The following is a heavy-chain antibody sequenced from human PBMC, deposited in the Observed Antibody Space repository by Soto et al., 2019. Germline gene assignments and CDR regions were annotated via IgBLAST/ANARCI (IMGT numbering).Heavy chain of an antibody. CDR3: ARDHELRYFDWSQAYYYYYGMDV. CDR1: GGSISSYY. CDR2: IYYSGST. Sequence: SETLSLTCTVSGGSISSYYWSWIRQPPGKGLEWIGYIYYSGSTNYNPSLKSRVTISVDTSKNQFSLKLSSVTAADTAVYYCARDHELRYFDWSQAYYYYYGMDVWGQGTTVTVSS. V-gene: IGHV4-59*01. J-gene: IGHJ6*02. D-gene: IGHD3-9*01.